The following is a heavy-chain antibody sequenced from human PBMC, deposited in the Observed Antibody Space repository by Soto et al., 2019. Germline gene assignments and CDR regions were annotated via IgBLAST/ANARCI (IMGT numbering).Heavy chain of an antibody. J-gene: IGHJ6*02. CDR3: ASSYSNYALIDYYYYGMDV. Sequence: GASVKVSCNASGYTFTSYAMHLVRQAPGQRLEWMGWINAGNGNTKYSQKFQGRVTITRDTSASTAYMELSSLRSEDTAVYYCASSYSNYALIDYYYYGMDVWGQGTTVTVSS. CDR1: GYTFTSYA. CDR2: INAGNGNT. V-gene: IGHV1-3*01. D-gene: IGHD4-4*01.